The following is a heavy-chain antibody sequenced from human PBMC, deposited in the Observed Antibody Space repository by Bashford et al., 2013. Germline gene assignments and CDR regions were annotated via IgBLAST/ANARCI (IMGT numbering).Heavy chain of an antibody. J-gene: IGHJ4*02. V-gene: IGHV3-23*01. D-gene: IGHD6-13*01. CDR3: AKDTRYSNNWYYFDY. CDR1: GFTFSDYA. CDR2: ISGSGGRP. Sequence: GSLRLSCAASGFTFSDYAMSWVRQAPGKGLEWVSGISGSGGRPYYADSVKGRFTISRDHSKNTLYLQMNSLRAEDTAVYYCAKDTRYSNNWYYFDYWGQGTLVTVSS.